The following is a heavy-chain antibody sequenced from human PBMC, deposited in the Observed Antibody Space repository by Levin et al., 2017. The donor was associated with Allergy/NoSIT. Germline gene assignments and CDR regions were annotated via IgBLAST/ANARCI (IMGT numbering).Heavy chain of an antibody. V-gene: IGHV5-51*01. Sequence: KVSCKASGYSFSNYWIGWVRQMPGKGLESMGIIFPGDSDTRYSPSFQGQVTISVDKSISTAYLQWSSLRDSDTAMYYCVRQGQGYSYVGYWGQGTLVTVSS. CDR1: GYSFSNYW. D-gene: IGHD5-18*01. CDR2: IFPGDSDT. CDR3: VRQGQGYSYVGY. J-gene: IGHJ4*02.